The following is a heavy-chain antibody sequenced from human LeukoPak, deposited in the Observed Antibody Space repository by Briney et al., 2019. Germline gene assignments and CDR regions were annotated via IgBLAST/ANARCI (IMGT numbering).Heavy chain of an antibody. D-gene: IGHD3-10*01. J-gene: IGHJ3*02. Sequence: SETLSLACTDSGGSISSYYWSWIRQPPGKGLEWIGYIYYSGSTNYNPSLKSRVTISVDTSKNQFSLKLSSVTAADTAVYYCARDYGSGSYYNDAFDIWGQGTMVTVSS. V-gene: IGHV4-59*01. CDR3: ARDYGSGSYYNDAFDI. CDR1: GGSISSYY. CDR2: IYYSGST.